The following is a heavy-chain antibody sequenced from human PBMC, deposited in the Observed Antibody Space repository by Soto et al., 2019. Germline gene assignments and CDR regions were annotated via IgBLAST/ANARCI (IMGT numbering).Heavy chain of an antibody. CDR2: ITPIFGTA. J-gene: IGHJ2*01. D-gene: IGHD6-19*01. Sequence: QVQLVQSGAAVKKPGSSVKVSCKASGGTFSNYAISWVRQAPGQGLEWMGGITPIFGTANYAQKFQGRVTSTXXQXTXXAYMELSRLRSDDTAVYYCAQTLGLAVAGPGRFALWGRGTLVTGSS. V-gene: IGHV1-69*05. CDR1: GGTFSNYA. CDR3: AQTLGLAVAGPGRFAL.